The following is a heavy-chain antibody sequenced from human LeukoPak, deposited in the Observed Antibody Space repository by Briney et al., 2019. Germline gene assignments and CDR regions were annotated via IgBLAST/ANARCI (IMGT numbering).Heavy chain of an antibody. Sequence: ASVKVSCKASGYTFTSYYMHWVRQAPGQGLEWMGIINPSGGSTSYAQKFQGRVTMTRDTSTSTAYMELRSLRSDDTAVYYCARATPYDSSGYYYLYYYGMDVWGQGTTVTVSS. V-gene: IGHV1-46*01. CDR1: GYTFTSYY. CDR2: INPSGGST. J-gene: IGHJ6*02. D-gene: IGHD3-22*01. CDR3: ARATPYDSSGYYYLYYYGMDV.